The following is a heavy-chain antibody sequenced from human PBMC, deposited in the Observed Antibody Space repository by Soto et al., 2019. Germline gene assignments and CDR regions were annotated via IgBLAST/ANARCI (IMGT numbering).Heavy chain of an antibody. V-gene: IGHV4-30-4*01. J-gene: IGHJ3*02. CDR3: ARAPGEDDAFDI. CDR2: IYYSGRT. Sequence: QVQLQESGPGLVKPSQTLSLTCTVSGGSISSGDYYWSWIRQPPGKGLEWIGYIYYSGRTYYNPSVRSRVTISVDTSKNPFSPKLSSVTAADTAVYYCARAPGEDDAFDIWGQGTMVTVSS. CDR1: GGSISSGDYY. D-gene: IGHD7-27*01.